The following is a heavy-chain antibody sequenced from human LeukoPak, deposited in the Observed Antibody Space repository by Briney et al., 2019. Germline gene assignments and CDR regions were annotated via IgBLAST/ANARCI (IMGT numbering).Heavy chain of an antibody. J-gene: IGHJ4*02. V-gene: IGHV3-11*01. CDR1: DFTSGDYS. CDR3: ARALGSSSNY. Sequence: GGSLRPSCAASDFTSGDYSLSWIRKAQGKGLEWVSYISSSGSTIYYADSVKGRFTISRDNAKNSLYLQMNSLRAEDTAVYYCARALGSSSNYWGQGTLVTVSS. CDR2: ISSSGSTI. D-gene: IGHD3-10*01.